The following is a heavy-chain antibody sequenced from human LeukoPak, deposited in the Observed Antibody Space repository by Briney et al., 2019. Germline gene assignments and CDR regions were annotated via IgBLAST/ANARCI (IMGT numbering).Heavy chain of an antibody. D-gene: IGHD2-15*01. J-gene: IGHJ4*02. CDR1: GFTVSSNY. V-gene: IGHV3-53*01. CDR3: ARDRRGCSGGSCYRALDY. Sequence: PGGSLRLSCAASGFTVSSNYMSWVRQAPGKGLEWVSVIYSGGSTYYADSVKGRFTISRDNSKNTLYLQMNSLRAEDTAVYYCARDRRGCSGGSCYRALDYWGQGTLVTVSS. CDR2: IYSGGST.